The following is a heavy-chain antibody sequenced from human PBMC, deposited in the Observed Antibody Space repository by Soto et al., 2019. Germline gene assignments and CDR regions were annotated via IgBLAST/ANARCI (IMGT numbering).Heavy chain of an antibody. CDR1: GFTFSNDW. CDR3: TTQPFNWNDEGGH. Sequence: EVQLMESGGDLVKPGGSLRLSCATSGFTFSNDWMNWVRQAPGKGPEWVGRIKNKFDGGTSDYAAPVKGRITISRDDSRNMLYLQMNSLDTGDTGVDYCTTQPFNWNDEGGHWGPGTLVTVSS. J-gene: IGHJ4*02. D-gene: IGHD1-1*01. V-gene: IGHV3-15*07. CDR2: IKNKFDGGTS.